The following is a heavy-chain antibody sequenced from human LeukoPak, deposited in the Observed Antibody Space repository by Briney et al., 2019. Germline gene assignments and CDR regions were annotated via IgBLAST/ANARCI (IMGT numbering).Heavy chain of an antibody. D-gene: IGHD3-10*01. CDR3: AKDFINRNEDGSPLDY. J-gene: IGHJ4*02. V-gene: IGHV6-1*01. CDR1: GDSVSNNIAT. Sequence: SQTLSLTCAISGDSVSNNIATWNWVRQSPSRGLEWLGRTYYRSRWGNDYAISVKSRITINPDTSRNQFSLQLNSVTPEDTAVYYCAKDFINRNEDGSPLDYWGQGTLVTVSS. CDR2: TYYRSRWGN.